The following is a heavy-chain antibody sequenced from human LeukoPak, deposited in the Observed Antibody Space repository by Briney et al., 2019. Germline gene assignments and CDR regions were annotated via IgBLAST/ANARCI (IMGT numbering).Heavy chain of an antibody. J-gene: IGHJ4*02. V-gene: IGHV3-74*01. CDR3: ARDTYDISGYYYGPFDY. CDR1: GFTFSNDW. Sequence: GGSLRLSCAASGFTFSNDWMHWVRQAPGKGLVWVSRINTDGSTTTYADSVKGRFTISRDNAKNTLYLQMNSLRAEDTAVYYCARDTYDISGYYYGPFDYWGQGTLVTVSS. CDR2: INTDGSTT. D-gene: IGHD3-22*01.